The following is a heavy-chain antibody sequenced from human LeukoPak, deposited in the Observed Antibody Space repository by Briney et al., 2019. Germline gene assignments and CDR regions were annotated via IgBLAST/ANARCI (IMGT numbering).Heavy chain of an antibody. V-gene: IGHV4-34*01. CDR2: INHSGST. Sequence: SETLSLTCAVYGGSFSGYYWSWIRQPPGKGLEWIGEINHSGSTNYSPSLKSRVTISVDTSKNQFSLKLSSVTAADTAVYYCARAVYGSGPEVDYWGQGTLVTVSS. D-gene: IGHD3-10*01. J-gene: IGHJ4*02. CDR3: ARAVYGSGPEVDY. CDR1: GGSFSGYY.